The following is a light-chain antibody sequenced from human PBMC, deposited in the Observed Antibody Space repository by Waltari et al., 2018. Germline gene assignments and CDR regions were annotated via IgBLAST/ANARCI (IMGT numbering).Light chain of an antibody. CDR2: EVS. Sequence: QSALTQPASVSGSPGPSITISCTGTSSDAGGYNYVSWYQQHPGKAPKLMIYEVSNRPSGVSNRFSGSKSGNTASLTISGLQAEDEADYYCSSYTSSNYVFGTGTKVTVL. CDR1: SSDAGGYNY. CDR3: SSYTSSNYV. J-gene: IGLJ1*01. V-gene: IGLV2-14*01.